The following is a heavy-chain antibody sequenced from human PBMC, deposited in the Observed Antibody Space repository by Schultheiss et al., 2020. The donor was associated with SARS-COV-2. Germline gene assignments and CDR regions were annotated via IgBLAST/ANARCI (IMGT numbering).Heavy chain of an antibody. D-gene: IGHD6-13*01. CDR3: ARDGLLAAAGDYYYYGMDV. CDR1: GYTFTSYG. J-gene: IGHJ6*02. Sequence: ASVKVSCKASGYTFTSYGISWVRQAPGQGLEWMGWISAYNGNTNYAQKFQGRVTMTTDTSTSTAYMELRSLRSDDTAVYYCARDGLLAAAGDYYYYGMDVWGQGTTVTVSS. V-gene: IGHV1-18*04. CDR2: ISAYNGNT.